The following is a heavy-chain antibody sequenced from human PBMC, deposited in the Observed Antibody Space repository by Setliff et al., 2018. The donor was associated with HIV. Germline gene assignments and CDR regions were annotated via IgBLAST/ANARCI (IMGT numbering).Heavy chain of an antibody. CDR2: IYTSGST. D-gene: IGHD2-21*02. Sequence: PSETLSLTCTVSGGSISSGSYYWSWIRQPAGKGLEWIGRIYTSGSTNYNPSLKSRVTISVDTSKNQFSLKLSSVTAADTAVYYCAGITVVTPYYFDYWGQGTLVTVSS. CDR3: AGITVVTPYYFDY. CDR1: GGSISSGSYY. V-gene: IGHV4-61*02. J-gene: IGHJ4*02.